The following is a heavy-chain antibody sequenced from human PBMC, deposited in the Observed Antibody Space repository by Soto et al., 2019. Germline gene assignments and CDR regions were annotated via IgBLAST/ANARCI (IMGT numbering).Heavy chain of an antibody. D-gene: IGHD1-1*01. CDR3: ARGRYGDY. Sequence: QVHLVQSGAEVKKPGASVKVSCKGSGYAFTTYGTTWVRQAPGQGLEWMGWISAHNGNTNSAQKLQGRITVTRDTSTRPAYMELRSLRSDDTAVYYCARGRYGDYWGQGALVTVSS. V-gene: IGHV1-18*01. CDR2: ISAHNGNT. J-gene: IGHJ4*02. CDR1: GYAFTTYG.